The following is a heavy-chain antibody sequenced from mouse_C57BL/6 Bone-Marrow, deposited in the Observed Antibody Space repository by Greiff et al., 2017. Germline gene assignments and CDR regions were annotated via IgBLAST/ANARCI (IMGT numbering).Heavy chain of an antibody. CDR2: INSDGGST. CDR3: ASHVYYGSSHWYFDV. D-gene: IGHD1-1*01. V-gene: IGHV5-2*01. CDR1: EYEFPSHD. J-gene: IGHJ1*03. Sequence: EVMLVESGGGLVQPGESLTLSCESNEYEFPSHDMSWVRKTPEKRLELVAAINSDGGSTYYPDTMERRFIISRDNTKKTLYLQMSSLRSEDTALYYCASHVYYGSSHWYFDVWGTGTTVTVSS.